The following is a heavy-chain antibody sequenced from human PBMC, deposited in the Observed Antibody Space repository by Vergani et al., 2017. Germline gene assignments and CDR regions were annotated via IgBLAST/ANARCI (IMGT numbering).Heavy chain of an antibody. J-gene: IGHJ5*02. CDR1: GASIRSSNYY. CDR2: IYYSGST. CDR3: ARHSTVEWLVKLGWIDP. V-gene: IGHV4-39*01. D-gene: IGHD6-19*01. Sequence: QLQLQESGPGLVKPSATLSLNCSVSGASIRSSNYYWGWIRQPPEKGLEWIASIYYSGSTYYNPSLKSRVTISVDTSKNQFSLKLSSVTAADTAVYFCARHSTVEWLVKLGWIDPWGQGILVTVSS.